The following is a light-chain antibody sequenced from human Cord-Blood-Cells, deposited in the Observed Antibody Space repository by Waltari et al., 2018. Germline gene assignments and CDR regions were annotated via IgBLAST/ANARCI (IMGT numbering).Light chain of an antibody. J-gene: IGLJ3*02. V-gene: IGLV2-23*01. CDR2: EGS. CDR3: CSYAGSSTWV. Sequence: QSALTQSASVSGSPGQPLTISCTGTSSDVGSYNLLSWYQQHPGKAPNLMIYEGSKRPSGVSNRFSGSKTGNTASLTISGLQAEDEADYYCCSYAGSSTWVFGGGTKLTVL. CDR1: SSDVGSYNL.